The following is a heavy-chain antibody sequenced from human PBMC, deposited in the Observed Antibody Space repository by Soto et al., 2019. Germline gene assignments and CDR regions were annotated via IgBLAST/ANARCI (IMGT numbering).Heavy chain of an antibody. D-gene: IGHD2-21*02. CDR3: ANTHGGNSFGFDP. CDR1: GGSISSYY. CDR2: IYYSGSI. V-gene: IGHV4-59*08. J-gene: IGHJ5*02. Sequence: QVQLQESGPGLVKPSETLSLTCTVSGGSISSYYWSWIRQPPGKGLEWIGHIYYSGSIKYNPSLKGRVTISVDTSENQFSLKLSSVTAADTAVYYCANTHGGNSFGFDPWGQGTLVTVSS.